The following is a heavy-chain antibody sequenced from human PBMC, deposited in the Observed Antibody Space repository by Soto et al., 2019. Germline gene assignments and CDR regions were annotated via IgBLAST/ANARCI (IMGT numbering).Heavy chain of an antibody. Sequence: EVQLVESGGGLIQPGGSLRLSCAASGFTVSSNYMSWVRQAPGKGLEWVSVIYSGGSTYYADSVKGRFTISRDNSKNTLYLEMNSMSAEDTAVYYCARDGRGYIARPLWGQGTLVTVSS. CDR2: IYSGGST. J-gene: IGHJ4*02. D-gene: IGHD6-13*01. CDR1: GFTVSSNY. CDR3: ARDGRGYIARPL. V-gene: IGHV3-53*01.